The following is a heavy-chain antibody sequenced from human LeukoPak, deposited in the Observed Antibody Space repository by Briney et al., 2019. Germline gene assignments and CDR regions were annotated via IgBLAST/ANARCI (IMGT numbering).Heavy chain of an antibody. CDR1: GFTFSTYW. V-gene: IGHV3-74*01. Sequence: GGSLRLSCAASGFTFSTYWMHWVRQAPGKGLEWVSRINPDGITTTCADSVKGRFTISRDNAKNTLFLQMNSLRAEDTAVYYCARDCYYGMDVWGQGTTITVS. J-gene: IGHJ6*02. CDR2: INPDGITT. CDR3: ARDCYYGMDV.